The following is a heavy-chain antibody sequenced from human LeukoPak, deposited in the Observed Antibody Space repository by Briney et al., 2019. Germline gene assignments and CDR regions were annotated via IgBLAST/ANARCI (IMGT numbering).Heavy chain of an antibody. CDR3: ARELGVVDYGYDAFDI. CDR2: ISSSSSYI. Sequence: GGSLRLSCAASGFTFSSYSMNWVRQAPGKGLEWVSSISSSSSYIYYADSVKGRFTISRDNAKNSLYLQMNSLRAEDTAVYYCARELGVVDYGYDAFDIWGQGTMVTVSS. J-gene: IGHJ3*02. CDR1: GFTFSSYS. V-gene: IGHV3-21*01. D-gene: IGHD4-17*01.